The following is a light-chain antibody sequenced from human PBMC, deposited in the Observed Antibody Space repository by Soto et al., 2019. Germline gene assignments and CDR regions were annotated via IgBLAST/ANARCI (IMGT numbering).Light chain of an antibody. CDR2: SND. CDR1: SSNIGSNS. CDR3: AAWDDSLNGLV. Sequence: QSVLTQPPSASGTPGQRLTISCSGSSSNIGSNSVTWYQQFPGTAPKVLIHSNDRRPSGVPDRFSGSKSGTSASLAISGLLSDDEADYYCAAWDDSLNGLVFGGGTKLTVL. V-gene: IGLV1-44*01. J-gene: IGLJ2*01.